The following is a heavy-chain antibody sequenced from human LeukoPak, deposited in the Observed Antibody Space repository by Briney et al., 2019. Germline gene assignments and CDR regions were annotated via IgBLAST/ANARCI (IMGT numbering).Heavy chain of an antibody. D-gene: IGHD3-10*01. V-gene: IGHV4-39*07. CDR2: IYYSGST. Sequence: SETLSLTCTVSGGSISSSSYYWGWIRQPPGKGLEWIGSIYYSGSTYYNPSLKSRVTISVDTSKNQFSLKLSSVTAADTAVYYCARHVLTYGITMVRGFPEPDAFDIWGQGTMVTVSS. J-gene: IGHJ3*02. CDR3: ARHVLTYGITMVRGFPEPDAFDI. CDR1: GGSISSSSYY.